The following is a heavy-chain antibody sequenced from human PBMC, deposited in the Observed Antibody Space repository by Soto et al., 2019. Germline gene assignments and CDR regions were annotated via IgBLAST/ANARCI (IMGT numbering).Heavy chain of an antibody. D-gene: IGHD2-15*01. J-gene: IGHJ4*02. CDR2: IYYSGST. Sequence: SETLSLTCTVSGGSINSYYWCWIRQSPVKGLEWIGEIYYSGSTKYNASIKSRVTISVDTSKNQFSLKVTSVTAADTAVYYCARHYCGGGNCNYFDYWGQGTLVTVS. CDR1: GGSINSYY. CDR3: ARHYCGGGNCNYFDY. V-gene: IGHV4-59*08.